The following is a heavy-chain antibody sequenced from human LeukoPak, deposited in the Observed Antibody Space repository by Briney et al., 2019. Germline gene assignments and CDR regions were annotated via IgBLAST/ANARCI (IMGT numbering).Heavy chain of an antibody. Sequence: PGGSLRLSCAASGFTFSSYGMSWVRQAPGKGLEWVSAISGSGGSTYYADSVKGRFTISRDNSKNTLYLQMNSLRAEDTAVYYCARGGYYNILTGFRSRFLGFDYWGQGTLVTVSS. D-gene: IGHD3-9*01. J-gene: IGHJ4*02. V-gene: IGHV3-23*01. CDR1: GFTFSSYG. CDR3: ARGGYYNILTGFRSRFLGFDY. CDR2: ISGSGGST.